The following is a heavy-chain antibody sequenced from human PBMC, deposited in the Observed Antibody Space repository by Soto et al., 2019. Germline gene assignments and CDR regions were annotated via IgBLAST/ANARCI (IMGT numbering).Heavy chain of an antibody. V-gene: IGHV1-69*01. J-gene: IGHJ5*02. D-gene: IGHD6-6*01. CDR3: VRSWLGH. CDR1: GWRLRIYA. CDR2: IIPIFGTA. Sequence: SLNVACKASGWRLRIYAIGWVRQAPGQGLEWMGGIIPIFGTANYAQKFQGRVTITADESTSTAYMELSSLRSEDTAVHYCVRSWLGHWGQGTLVTVSS.